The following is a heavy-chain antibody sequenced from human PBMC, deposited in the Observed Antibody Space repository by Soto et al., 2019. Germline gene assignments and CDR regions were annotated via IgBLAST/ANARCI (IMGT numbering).Heavy chain of an antibody. CDR1: GFTFRNYA. V-gene: IGHV3-23*01. J-gene: IGHJ4*02. CDR2: ISGSGGTT. Sequence: VQLLESGGGLVQPGGSLRLSCAASGFTFRNYAMSWARQAPGKGLEWVSAISGSGGTTHYADSVKGRFTISRDNSKDTLYLQMNCLRVEDTAVYYCAKDRSSTSCYAFDYWGQGSLVTVSS. CDR3: AKDRSSTSCYAFDY. D-gene: IGHD2-2*01.